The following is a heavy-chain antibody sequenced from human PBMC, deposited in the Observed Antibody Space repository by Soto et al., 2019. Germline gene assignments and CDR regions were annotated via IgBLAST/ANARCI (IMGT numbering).Heavy chain of an antibody. CDR2: ISSNGGST. Sequence: EVQLVESGGGLVQPGGSLRLSCAASGFTFSSYAMHWVRQAPGKGLEYVSAISSNGGSTYYANSVKGRFTISRDNSKNTLYLQMGSLRAEDMAVYYCARGYDILTGYYTSFNYWGQGTLVTVSS. J-gene: IGHJ4*02. V-gene: IGHV3-64*01. D-gene: IGHD3-9*01. CDR1: GFTFSSYA. CDR3: ARGYDILTGYYTSFNY.